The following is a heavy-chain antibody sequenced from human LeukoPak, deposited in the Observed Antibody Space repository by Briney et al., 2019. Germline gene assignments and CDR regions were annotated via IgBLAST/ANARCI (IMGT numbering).Heavy chain of an antibody. Sequence: GRSLRLSCAASGFTFSSYGMHWVRQAPGKGLEWVAVIWYDGSNKYYADSVKGRFTISRDNSRNTLYLQMNSLRAEDTAVYYCARDLSGDNWFDPWGQGTLVTVSS. J-gene: IGHJ5*02. CDR3: ARDLSGDNWFDP. CDR1: GFTFSSYG. D-gene: IGHD6-25*01. CDR2: IWYDGSNK. V-gene: IGHV3-33*01.